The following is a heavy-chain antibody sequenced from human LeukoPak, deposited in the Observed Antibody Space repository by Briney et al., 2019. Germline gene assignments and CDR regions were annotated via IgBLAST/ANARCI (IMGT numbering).Heavy chain of an antibody. CDR2: ISAYNGNT. J-gene: IGHJ5*02. D-gene: IGHD3-22*01. CDR3: AGDSHYYDSSGYPPLNWFDP. CDR1: GYTFTSYG. V-gene: IGHV1-18*01. Sequence: ASVKVSCKASGYTFTSYGISWVRQAPGQGLEWMGWISAYNGNTNYAQKLQGRVTMTTDTSTSTAYMELRSLRSDDTAVYYCAGDSHYYDSSGYPPLNWFDPWGQGTLVTVSS.